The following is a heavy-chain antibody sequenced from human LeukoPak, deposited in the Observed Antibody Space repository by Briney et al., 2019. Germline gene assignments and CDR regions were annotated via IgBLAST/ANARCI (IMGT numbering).Heavy chain of an antibody. CDR1: GFTFSSYG. V-gene: IGHV3-30*18. Sequence: GGSLRLSCAASGFTFSSYGMHWVRQAPGKGLEWVAVISYDGSNKYYAGSVKGRFTISRDNSKNTPYLQMNSLRAEDTAVYYCAKGTCSSASCHIDYWGQGTLVTVSS. D-gene: IGHD2-2*01. CDR3: AKGTCSSASCHIDY. J-gene: IGHJ4*02. CDR2: ISYDGSNK.